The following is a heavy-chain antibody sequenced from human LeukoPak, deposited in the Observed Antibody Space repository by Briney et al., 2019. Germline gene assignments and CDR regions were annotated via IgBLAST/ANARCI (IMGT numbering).Heavy chain of an antibody. CDR3: ARGATPDY. V-gene: IGHV3-48*02. CDR2: ITSSSSTI. J-gene: IGHJ4*02. CDR1: GFTFSSYE. Sequence: GGSLRLSCAGSGFTFSSYEMNWVRQAPGKGLQWVSYITSSSSTIYYADSVKGRFTISRDNAKNSLYLQMNSLRDEDTAVYYCARGATPDYWGQGTLVTVSS.